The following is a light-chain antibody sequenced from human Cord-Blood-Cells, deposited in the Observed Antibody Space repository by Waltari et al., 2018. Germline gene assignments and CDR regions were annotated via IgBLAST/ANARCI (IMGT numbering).Light chain of an antibody. CDR2: EGS. V-gene: IGLV2-23*01. Sequence: QSALTQPASVSGSPGQSITISCTGTSSDVGSYNLVSWYQQHPGKAPKLMIYEGSKRPSGVSNRFSGSKSGNTASLTISVLQAEDEADYYCCSYAGSSTLWVFGGGTKLTVL. J-gene: IGLJ3*02. CDR1: SSDVGSYNL. CDR3: CSYAGSSTLWV.